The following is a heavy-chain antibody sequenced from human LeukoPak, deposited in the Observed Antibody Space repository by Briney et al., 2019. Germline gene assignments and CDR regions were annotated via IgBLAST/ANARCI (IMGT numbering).Heavy chain of an antibody. CDR3: ARALGGYSSSWRDFDY. Sequence: ASVKVSCKASGYTFTGYHMHWVRQAPGQGLEWMGIINPSGGSTSYAQKFQGRVTMTRDMSTSTVYMELSSLRSEDTAVYYCARALGGYSSSWRDFDYWGQGTLVTVSS. V-gene: IGHV1-46*01. CDR2: INPSGGST. CDR1: GYTFTGYH. D-gene: IGHD6-13*01. J-gene: IGHJ4*02.